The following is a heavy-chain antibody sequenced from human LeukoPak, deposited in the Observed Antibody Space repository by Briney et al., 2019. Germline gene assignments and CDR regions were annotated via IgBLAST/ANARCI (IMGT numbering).Heavy chain of an antibody. J-gene: IGHJ3*02. Sequence: ASVKVSCKASGYTFTSYDINWVRQATGQGLEWMGWMNPNSGNTGYAQKFQGRVTMTRNTSISTAYMELSSLRSEDTAVYYCATRPLYYYDSSGPGAFDIWGQGTMVTVSS. CDR2: MNPNSGNT. D-gene: IGHD3-22*01. V-gene: IGHV1-8*01. CDR3: ATRPLYYYDSSGPGAFDI. CDR1: GYTFTSYD.